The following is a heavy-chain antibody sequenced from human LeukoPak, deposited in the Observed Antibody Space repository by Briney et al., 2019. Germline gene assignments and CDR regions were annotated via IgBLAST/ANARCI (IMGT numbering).Heavy chain of an antibody. V-gene: IGHV1-2*06. Sequence: ASVKVSCKASGYTFAGYYMHWVRQAPGQGLEWMGRINPNSGGTNYAQKFQGRVTMTRDTSISTAYMELSRLRSDDTAVYYCARLHYYDRSGWYFDLWGRGTLVTVSS. J-gene: IGHJ2*01. CDR1: GYTFAGYY. CDR2: INPNSGGT. D-gene: IGHD3-22*01. CDR3: ARLHYYDRSGWYFDL.